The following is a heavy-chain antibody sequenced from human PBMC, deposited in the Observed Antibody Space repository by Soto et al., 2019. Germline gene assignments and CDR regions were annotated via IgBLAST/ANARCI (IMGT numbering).Heavy chain of an antibody. D-gene: IGHD5-18*01. V-gene: IGHV1-46*01. Sequence: VASVNVSCKASGYTFTSYYMHWVRQAPGQGLEWMGIINPSGGSTSYAQKFQGRVTMTRDTSTSTVYMELSSLRSEDTAVYYCARSYTAMDAFDIWGQGTMVTVSS. J-gene: IGHJ3*02. CDR1: GYTFTSYY. CDR2: INPSGGST. CDR3: ARSYTAMDAFDI.